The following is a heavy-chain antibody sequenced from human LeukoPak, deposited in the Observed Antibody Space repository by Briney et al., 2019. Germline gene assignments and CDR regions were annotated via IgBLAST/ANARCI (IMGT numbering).Heavy chain of an antibody. V-gene: IGHV1-69*06. Sequence: SVKVSCKASGGTFSSYAISWVRQAPGQGLEWMGGIIPIFGTANYAQKFQGRVTITADKSTSTAYMELSSLRSEDTAVYYCARDQGRGYSGCDTFGGYWGQGTLVTVSS. CDR1: GGTFSSYA. J-gene: IGHJ4*02. CDR3: ARDQGRGYSGCDTFGGY. CDR2: IIPIFGTA. D-gene: IGHD5-12*01.